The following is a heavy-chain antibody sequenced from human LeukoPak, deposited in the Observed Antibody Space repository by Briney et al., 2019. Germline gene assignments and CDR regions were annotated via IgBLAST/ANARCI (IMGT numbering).Heavy chain of an antibody. J-gene: IGHJ3*02. CDR2: ISSNGGST. D-gene: IGHD6-19*01. Sequence: PGGSLRLSCAASGFTFSSYAMHWVRQAPGKGLEYVSAISSNGGSTYYANSVKGRFTISRDNSKNTLYLQMGSLRAEDMAVYYCATQGGPHSRDHAFDIWGQGTMVTVSS. CDR1: GFTFSSYA. V-gene: IGHV3-64*01. CDR3: ATQGGPHSRDHAFDI.